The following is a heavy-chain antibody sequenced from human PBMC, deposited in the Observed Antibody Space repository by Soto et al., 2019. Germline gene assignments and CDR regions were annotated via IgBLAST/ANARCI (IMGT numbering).Heavy chain of an antibody. D-gene: IGHD3-9*01. J-gene: IGHJ3*02. CDR3: ARDLRGSTGPILRYFDWLPHTDDAFDI. Sequence: GGSLRLSCAASGFTFSDYYMSWIRQAPGKGLEWVSYISSSGSTIYYADSVKGRFTISRDNAKNSLYLEMNSLRAEDTAVYYCARDLRGSTGPILRYFDWLPHTDDAFDIWGQGTMVTVSS. CDR1: GFTFSDYY. V-gene: IGHV3-11*01. CDR2: ISSSGSTI.